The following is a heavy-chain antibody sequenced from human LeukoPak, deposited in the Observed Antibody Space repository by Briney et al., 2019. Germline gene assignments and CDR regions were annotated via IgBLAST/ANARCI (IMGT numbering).Heavy chain of an antibody. CDR3: ASGSYYFDY. V-gene: IGHV4-59*08. D-gene: IGHD1-26*01. CDR2: IYYSGST. J-gene: IGHJ4*02. CDR1: GGSIRSYY. Sequence: SETLSLTCTVSGGSIRSYYWSWIRHPPGKGLEWIGYIYYSGSTKYNPSLKSRATISVDTSKNQLSLKLNSVTAADTAVYYCASGSYYFDYWGQGTLVTVSS.